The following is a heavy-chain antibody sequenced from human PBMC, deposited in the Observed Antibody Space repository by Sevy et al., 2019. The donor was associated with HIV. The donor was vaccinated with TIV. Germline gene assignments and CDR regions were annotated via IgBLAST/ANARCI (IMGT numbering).Heavy chain of an antibody. CDR2: VSSNGDRT. CDR1: GFDFNSYA. V-gene: IGHV3-30-3*01. J-gene: IGHJ5*02. D-gene: IGHD2-15*01. CDR3: VREEVRNRNIRYCRGENCFYNSFDP. Sequence: GGSLRVSCVASGFDFNSYAMHWVRQAPGKGLEWLAIVSSNGDRTYYADSVKGRFTMSRDNSMDILFLQLNGLKPDDTAVYFCVREEVRNRNIRYCRGENCFYNSFDPWGQGTLVTVSS.